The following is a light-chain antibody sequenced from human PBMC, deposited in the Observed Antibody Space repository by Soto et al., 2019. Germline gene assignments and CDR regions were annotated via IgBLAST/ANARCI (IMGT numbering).Light chain of an antibody. CDR2: DAS. CDR1: QSVSSY. CDR3: HQRRSWPPRT. J-gene: IGKJ4*01. V-gene: IGKV3-11*01. Sequence: EVVLTQTPATLSLSPGERATLSCRASQSVSSYLAWYQQTPGHAPRLLIYDASNRATGIPARFSGSGSVTDLTLTISRLEPADFAFYYCHQRRSWPPRTFGGGNKGEIQ.